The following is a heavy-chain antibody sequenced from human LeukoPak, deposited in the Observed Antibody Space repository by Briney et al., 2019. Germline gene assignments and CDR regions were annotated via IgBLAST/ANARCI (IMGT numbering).Heavy chain of an antibody. CDR3: ARSLSVGAPYYFDS. CDR2: ISAYNGNT. J-gene: IGHJ4*02. D-gene: IGHD1-26*01. Sequence: ASAKVSCKASGYTFTSYGISWVRQAPGQGLQWMGWISAYNGNTKYAQGLQGRGTMTTDTPTSTAYMELRSLRSDDTAVYYCARSLSVGAPYYFDSWGQGTLVTVSS. CDR1: GYTFTSYG. V-gene: IGHV1-18*01.